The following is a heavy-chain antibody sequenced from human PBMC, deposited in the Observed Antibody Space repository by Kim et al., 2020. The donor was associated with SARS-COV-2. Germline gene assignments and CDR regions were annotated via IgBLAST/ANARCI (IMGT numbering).Heavy chain of an antibody. Sequence: GGSLRLSCAASGFTFSSYAMSWVRQAPGKGLEWVSAISGSGGSTYYADSVKGRFTISRDNSKNTQYLQMNSLRAEDTAVYYCAKGPRGGRYWYFDLWGRGTLVTVSS. J-gene: IGHJ2*01. CDR3: AKGPRGGRYWYFDL. CDR1: GFTFSSYA. CDR2: ISGSGGST. V-gene: IGHV3-23*01. D-gene: IGHD2-15*01.